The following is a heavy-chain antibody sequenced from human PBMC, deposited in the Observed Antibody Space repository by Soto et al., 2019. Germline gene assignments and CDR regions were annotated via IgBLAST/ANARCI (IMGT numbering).Heavy chain of an antibody. CDR3: AQCLLGVNYYDGMDV. J-gene: IGHJ6*02. Sequence: QVQLVQSGAEVKKPGSSVKVSCKASGGTFSSYAINWVRQAPGQGLEWMGGIIPIFATADYAQKFQGRVTIPADESTSTAYMELSSLISEDTAVYYCAQCLLGVNYYDGMDVWGQGTTVTVSS. V-gene: IGHV1-69*12. D-gene: IGHD3-16*01. CDR1: GGTFSSYA. CDR2: IIPIFATA.